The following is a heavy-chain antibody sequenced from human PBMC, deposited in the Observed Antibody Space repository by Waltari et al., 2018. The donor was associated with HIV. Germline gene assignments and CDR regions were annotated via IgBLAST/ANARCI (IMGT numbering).Heavy chain of an antibody. CDR2: IYWNDGR. V-gene: IGHV2-5*01. Sequence: QITLKESGPTLVKHTQTLTLTCTFSGFSLSTTGVGVGWLRQPPGKALEWLAVIYWNDGRRYSPSLRNRLIITKDTSKNQVVLTMTDMDPVDTATYFCAHIHGYYYNAEVGAFDTWGQGTMVTVSS. CDR1: GFSLSTTGVG. CDR3: AHIHGYYYNAEVGAFDT. D-gene: IGHD1-26*01. J-gene: IGHJ3*02.